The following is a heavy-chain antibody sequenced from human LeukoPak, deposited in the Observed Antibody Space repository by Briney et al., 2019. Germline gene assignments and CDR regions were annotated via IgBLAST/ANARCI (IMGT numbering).Heavy chain of an antibody. CDR1: GFTFNSYS. Sequence: GGSLRLSCAASGFTFNSYSMNWVRQTPGKGLEWVSSISSSSGYINYADSVKGRFTVSRDNAKNSLYLRMNSLRAEDTAVYYCARDSGYCSSTGCYVHYFDYWGQGTLVTVSS. CDR2: ISSSSGYI. V-gene: IGHV3-21*01. D-gene: IGHD2-2*01. CDR3: ARDSGYCSSTGCYVHYFDY. J-gene: IGHJ4*02.